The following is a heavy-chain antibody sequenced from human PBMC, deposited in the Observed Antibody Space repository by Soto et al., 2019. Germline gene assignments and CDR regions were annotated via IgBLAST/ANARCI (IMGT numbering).Heavy chain of an antibody. Sequence: SETLSLTCTVSGGSISSGGYYWSWIRQHPGKGLEWIGYIYYSGSTYYNPSLKSRVTISVDTSKNQFSLKLSSVTAADTAVYYCARTSSYGDYVGWFDPWGQGTLVTVSS. CDR3: ARTSSYGDYVGWFDP. J-gene: IGHJ5*02. V-gene: IGHV4-31*03. D-gene: IGHD4-17*01. CDR2: IYYSGST. CDR1: GGSISSGGYY.